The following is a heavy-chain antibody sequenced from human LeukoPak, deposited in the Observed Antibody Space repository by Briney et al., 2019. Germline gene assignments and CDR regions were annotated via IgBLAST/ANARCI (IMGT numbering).Heavy chain of an antibody. CDR2: INSDGSIS. J-gene: IGHJ3*02. CDR3: AKDIGVGAALGFFDI. Sequence: GGSLRLSCAASGFSFSSYWMHWVRQAPGKGLVWVSRINSDGSISSYADSVKGRFTISRDNAKSTVYLQMNSLRAEDMALYYCAKDIGVGAALGFFDIWGQGTMVTVSS. V-gene: IGHV3-74*01. CDR1: GFSFSSYW. D-gene: IGHD2-21*01.